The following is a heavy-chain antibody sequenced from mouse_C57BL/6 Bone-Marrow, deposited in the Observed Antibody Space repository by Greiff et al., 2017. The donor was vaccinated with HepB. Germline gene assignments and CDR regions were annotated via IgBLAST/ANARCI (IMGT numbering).Heavy chain of an antibody. V-gene: IGHV1-80*01. D-gene: IGHD1-1*02. Sequence: VMLVESGAELVKPGASVKISCTASGYAFSSYWMNWVKQRPGKGLEWIGQIYPGDGDTNYNGKFKGKATLTADKSSSTAYMQLSSLTSEDSAVYFCARGAAVVAFDYWGKGTTVTVSS. CDR1: GYAFSSYW. J-gene: IGHJ2*01. CDR2: IYPGDGDT. CDR3: ARGAAVVAFDY.